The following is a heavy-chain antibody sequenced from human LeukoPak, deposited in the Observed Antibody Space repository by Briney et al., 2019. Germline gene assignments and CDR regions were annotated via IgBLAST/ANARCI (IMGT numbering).Heavy chain of an antibody. J-gene: IGHJ4*02. CDR3: ARHGAGYYDSSGYYQRWRSYFDY. CDR1: GYSISSGYY. CDR2: IYHSGST. D-gene: IGHD3-22*01. V-gene: IGHV4-38-2*02. Sequence: PSETLSLTCTVSGYSISSGYYWGWIRQPPGKGLEWIGSIYHSGSTYYNPSLKSRVTISVDTSKNQFSLKLSSVTAADTAVYYCARHGAGYYDSSGYYQRWRSYFDYWGQGTLVTVSS.